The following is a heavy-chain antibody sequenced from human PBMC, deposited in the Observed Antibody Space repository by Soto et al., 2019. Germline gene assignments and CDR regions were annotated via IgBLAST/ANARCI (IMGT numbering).Heavy chain of an antibody. Sequence: QVQLQQWGAGLLKPSETLSLTCAVYGGSFSGYYWSWIRQPPGKGLEWIGEINHSGSTNYNPSLKSRVSISVDTSKNQFSLQLSSVTAADTAVYYCARRPRRNSGSYGGFQHWGQGTLVTVSS. J-gene: IGHJ1*01. CDR1: GGSFSGYY. D-gene: IGHD1-26*01. CDR2: INHSGST. V-gene: IGHV4-34*01. CDR3: ARRPRRNSGSYGGFQH.